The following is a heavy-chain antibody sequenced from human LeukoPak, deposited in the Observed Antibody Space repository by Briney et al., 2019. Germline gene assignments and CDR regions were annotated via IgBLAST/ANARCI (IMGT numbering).Heavy chain of an antibody. CDR2: INPNSGGT. CDR3: ARDRIAVASYGMDV. D-gene: IGHD6-19*01. J-gene: IGHJ6*02. V-gene: IGHV1-2*04. CDR1: GYTFTGYY. Sequence: ASVKVSCKASGYTFTGYYMHWVRQAPGQGLEWMGCINPNSGGTNYAQKFQGWVTMTRDTSISTAYMELSRLRSDDTAVYYCARDRIAVASYGMDVWGQGTTVTVSS.